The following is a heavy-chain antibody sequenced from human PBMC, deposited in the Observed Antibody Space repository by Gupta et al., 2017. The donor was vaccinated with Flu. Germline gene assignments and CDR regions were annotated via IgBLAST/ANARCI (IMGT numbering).Heavy chain of an antibody. V-gene: IGHV4-59*01. CDR2: IYYSGST. CDR1: GGSISSYY. Sequence: QVQLQESGPGLVKPSETLSLTCTVSGGSISSYYWSWIRQPPGKGLEWIGYIYYSGSTNYNPSLKSRVPISVDTSKNQFSLKLSSVTAADTAVYYCARDVHRGTATLGGNADYYYYGMDVWGQGTTVTVA. D-gene: IGHD2-15*01. CDR3: ARDVHRGTATLGGNADYYYYGMDV. J-gene: IGHJ6*02.